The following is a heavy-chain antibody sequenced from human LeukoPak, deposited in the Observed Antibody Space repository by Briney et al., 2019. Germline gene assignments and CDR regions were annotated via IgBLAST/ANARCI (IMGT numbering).Heavy chain of an antibody. D-gene: IGHD2-15*01. CDR3: AKSHVLGFCSDGTCYGYFDY. J-gene: IGHJ4*02. V-gene: IGHV3-23*01. CDR1: GFTFSSYA. Sequence: GGSLRLSCAASGFTFSSYAMSWVRQAPGKGLEWVSVISGSGGSTYYADSATGRFTLSRDNSKNTLYLDMNSLRAEDTAVYYCAKSHVLGFCSDGTCYGYFDYWGQGSLVTVSS. CDR2: ISGSGGST.